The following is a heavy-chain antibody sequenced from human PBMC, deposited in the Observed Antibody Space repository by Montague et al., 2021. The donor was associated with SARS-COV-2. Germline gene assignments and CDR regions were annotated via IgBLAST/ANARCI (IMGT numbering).Heavy chain of an antibody. Sequence: SETLSLTCAVSGGSISSYYWSWIRQPPGKGLEWIGYIYYSGSTNYNPSFKSRVTISVDTSKNQFSLKLSSVTAADTAVYYCAREGSGRGYYYYGMDVWGQGTTVTVS. CDR1: GGSISSYY. V-gene: IGHV4-59*01. J-gene: IGHJ6*02. CDR2: IYYSGST. CDR3: AREGSGRGYYYYGMDV. D-gene: IGHD3-10*01.